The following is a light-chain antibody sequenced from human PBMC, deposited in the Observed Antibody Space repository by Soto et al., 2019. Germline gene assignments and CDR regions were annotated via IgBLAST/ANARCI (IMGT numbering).Light chain of an antibody. J-gene: IGLJ2*01. Sequence: QSVLTQPPSASGSPGQSVTISCTGTSSDVGGYNYVSWYQQHPGKAPKLMIYEVSKRPSGVPDRFSGSKAGNTASLTISGLQADDEADYFCSTYTSASTSFGGGTKVTVL. CDR1: SSDVGGYNY. CDR3: STYTSASTS. V-gene: IGLV2-8*01. CDR2: EVS.